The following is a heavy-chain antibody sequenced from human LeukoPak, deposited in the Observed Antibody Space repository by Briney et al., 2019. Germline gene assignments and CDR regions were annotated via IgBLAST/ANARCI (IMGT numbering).Heavy chain of an antibody. V-gene: IGHV3-20*04. Sequence: GGSLRLSCAASGFTFDDYGMSWVRQAPGKGLEWVSGINWNGGSTGYADSVKGRFTISRDNAKNSLYLQMNSLRAEDTAVYYCARDRLWFGELFPYNWFDPWGQGTLVTVSS. CDR1: GFTFDDYG. J-gene: IGHJ5*02. CDR2: INWNGGST. D-gene: IGHD3-10*01. CDR3: ARDRLWFGELFPYNWFDP.